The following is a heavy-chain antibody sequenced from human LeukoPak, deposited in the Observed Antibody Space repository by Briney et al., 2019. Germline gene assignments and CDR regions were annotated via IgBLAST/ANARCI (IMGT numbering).Heavy chain of an antibody. CDR1: GFTFSDYY. V-gene: IGHV3-15*01. Sequence: GGSLRLSCAASGFTFSDYYMSWIRQAPGKGLEWVGRIKRKSDGGTTEYAAPVKGRFTISRDDSKNTLYLQMNSLKTEDTAVYYCTTDPSVLVVGYWGQGTLVTVSS. CDR2: IKRKSDGGTT. CDR3: TTDPSVLVVGY. D-gene: IGHD2-15*01. J-gene: IGHJ4*02.